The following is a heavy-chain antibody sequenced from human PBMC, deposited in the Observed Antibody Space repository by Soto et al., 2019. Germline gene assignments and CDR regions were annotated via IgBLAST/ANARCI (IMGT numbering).Heavy chain of an antibody. V-gene: IGHV3-30*18. CDR1: GFTFSSYG. Sequence: QVQLVESGGGVVQPWRSLRLSCAASGFTFSSYGMHWVRQAPGKGLEWVAVISFDGNNKYYADSVKGRFTISRDNSKNTLYLQMNSLRAEDTAVYYCAKDRRPNYYYGMDVWGQGTTVTVSS. CDR2: ISFDGNNK. J-gene: IGHJ6*02. D-gene: IGHD6-25*01. CDR3: AKDRRPNYYYGMDV.